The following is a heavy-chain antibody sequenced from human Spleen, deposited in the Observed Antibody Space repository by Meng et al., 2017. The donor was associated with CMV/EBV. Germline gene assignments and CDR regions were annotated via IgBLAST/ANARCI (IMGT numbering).Heavy chain of an antibody. J-gene: IGHJ4*02. Sequence: ETLSLTCVASGFTFSSYWMSWVRQAPGKGLEWVANIKQDGSENYYVDSVKGRFTISRDNAKNSLYLQMNSLRGEDTAVYYCARWGEYQLPDFDYWGQGSLVTVSS. CDR3: ARWGEYQLPDFDY. CDR2: IKQDGSEN. D-gene: IGHD2-2*01. V-gene: IGHV3-7*01. CDR1: GFTFSSYW.